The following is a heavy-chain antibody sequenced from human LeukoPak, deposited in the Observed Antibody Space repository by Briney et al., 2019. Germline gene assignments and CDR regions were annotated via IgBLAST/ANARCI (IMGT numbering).Heavy chain of an antibody. CDR2: IDARSGIT. V-gene: IGHV3-48*01. CDR1: GFTFTIFG. J-gene: IGHJ6*03. D-gene: IGHD6-13*01. Sequence: GGSLRLSCATSGFTFTIFGINWVRQAPGKGPEWVSYIDARSGITYYADSVQGRFTISRDNAKESVFLQMNGLRAEDTAVYYCAKSWQQYYYMDVWGKGTTVIVSS. CDR3: AKSWQQYYYMDV.